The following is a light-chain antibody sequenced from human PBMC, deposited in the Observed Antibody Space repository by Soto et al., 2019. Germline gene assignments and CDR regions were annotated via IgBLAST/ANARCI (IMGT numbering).Light chain of an antibody. J-gene: IGKJ2*01. V-gene: IGKV4-1*01. CDR1: QSILCSSNNKNY. Sequence: DIVMTQSPDSLAVSLGERATINCKSSQSILCSSNNKNYLAWYQQKPGQPPTLLIYWASTRESGVPDRFSGSGSGADFTLTISSLQAEDVAVYYCQQYFNTPYTFGQGTKLEIK. CDR3: QQYFNTPYT. CDR2: WAS.